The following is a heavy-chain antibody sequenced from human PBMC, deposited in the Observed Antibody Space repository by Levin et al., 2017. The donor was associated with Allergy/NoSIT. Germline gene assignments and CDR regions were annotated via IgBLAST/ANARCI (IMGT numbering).Heavy chain of an antibody. J-gene: IGHJ4*02. D-gene: IGHD1-1*01. CDR1: GASINSNAFH. V-gene: IGHV4-31*03. CDR2: IYYSGIT. Sequence: ASETLSLTCTVSGASINSNAFHWNWIRQHPGRGLEWIGHIYYSGITFYNPSLKSRVTISVDTSQNQFSLKLSSVTAADTAVYSCARGPNLFFGTLDYWGQGTLVTVSS. CDR3: ARGPNLFFGTLDY.